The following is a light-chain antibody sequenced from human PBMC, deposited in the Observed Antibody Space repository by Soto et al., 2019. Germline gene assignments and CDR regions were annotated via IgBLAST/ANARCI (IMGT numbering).Light chain of an antibody. CDR1: SSNIGAGYD. CDR2: GNS. J-gene: IGLJ3*02. Sequence: QSVLTQPPSVSGAPGQRVTISCTGSSSNIGAGYDVHWYQQLPGTAPKLLIYGNSNRPSVVPDRFSGSKSGTSASLAITGIQAEDEADYYCQSYDSRLRGSVFGGGTKLT. CDR3: QSYDSRLRGSV. V-gene: IGLV1-40*01.